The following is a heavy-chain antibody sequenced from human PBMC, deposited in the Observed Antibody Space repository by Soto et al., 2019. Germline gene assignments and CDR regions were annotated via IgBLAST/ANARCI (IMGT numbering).Heavy chain of an antibody. CDR3: ARVPDY. CDR1: GGSISSGGYS. D-gene: IGHD2-2*01. V-gene: IGHV4-30-2*01. Sequence: QLQLQESGSGLVKPSQTLSLTCAVSGGSISSGGYSWSWIRQPPGKGLEWIGYMYHSGSTYYNPSRQSRITISIARSKNQFSLTLSSVTAADTAVYSCARVPDYWGQGILVTVSS. CDR2: MYHSGST. J-gene: IGHJ4*02.